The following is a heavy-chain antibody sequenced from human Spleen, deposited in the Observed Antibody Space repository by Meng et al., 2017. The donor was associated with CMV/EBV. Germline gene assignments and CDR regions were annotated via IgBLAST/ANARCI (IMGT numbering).Heavy chain of an antibody. J-gene: IGHJ4*02. Sequence: GGSLRLSCAASGFSFSTYAMYWVRQAPGKGLEWVALMSYDGTKIFYADSVKDRFTISRDNPKNTLYLQMNSLRPDDTAVYFCTRFDDWGQGTLVTVSS. CDR2: MSYDGTKI. CDR1: GFSFSTYA. V-gene: IGHV3-30-3*01. CDR3: TRFDD.